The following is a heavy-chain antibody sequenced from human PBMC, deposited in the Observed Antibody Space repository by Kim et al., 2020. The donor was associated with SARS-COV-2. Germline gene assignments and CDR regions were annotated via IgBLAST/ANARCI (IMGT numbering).Heavy chain of an antibody. D-gene: IGHD3-10*01. V-gene: IGHV3-23*01. Sequence: GSASTKYYADSVKGRFTNSRDTSKNTLYLQLNSLRAEDTAIYYCAKGPGVWGQGTLVTVSS. CDR2: GSASTK. CDR3: AKGPGV. J-gene: IGHJ4*02.